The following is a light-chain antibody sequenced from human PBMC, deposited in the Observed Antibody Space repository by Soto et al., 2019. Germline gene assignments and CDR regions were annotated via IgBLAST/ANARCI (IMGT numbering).Light chain of an antibody. CDR3: QQYGSSPQT. CDR1: QSVSGRY. CDR2: GAF. V-gene: IGKV3-20*01. J-gene: IGKJ1*01. Sequence: ENVLTQSPGTLSLSPGERATLSCRASQSVSGRYLAWYQQKPGQAPSLLIYGAFSRDTGIPDRFSGSGSGTDFTLTISRLEPYDFAVDYCQQYGSSPQTVGQGTKVEIK.